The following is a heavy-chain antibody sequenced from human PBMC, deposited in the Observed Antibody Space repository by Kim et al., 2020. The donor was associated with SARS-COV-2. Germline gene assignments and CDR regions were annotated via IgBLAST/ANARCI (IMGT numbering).Heavy chain of an antibody. Sequence: SETLSLTCTVSGGSISSSSYYWGWIRQPPGKGLEWIGSIYYSGSTYYNPSLKSRVTISVDTSKNQFSLKLSSVTAADTAVYYCARHHVHNEYSGYDYPSWFDPWGQGTLVTVSS. CDR2: IYYSGST. D-gene: IGHD5-12*01. V-gene: IGHV4-39*01. CDR1: GGSISSSSYY. CDR3: ARHHVHNEYSGYDYPSWFDP. J-gene: IGHJ5*02.